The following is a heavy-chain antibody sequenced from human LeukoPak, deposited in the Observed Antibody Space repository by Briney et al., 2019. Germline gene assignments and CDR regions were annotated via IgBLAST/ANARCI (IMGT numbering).Heavy chain of an antibody. Sequence: PGGSLRLSCSPPGFTVTGNLMSWARQAPGKGLEWVSVIYSGGSTYYADSVKGQFTISRDNSKNTLYLQMNSLRAEDTALHYCVRGEYGDYTLFDYWGQGTLVTVSS. V-gene: IGHV3-53*01. CDR1: GFTVTGNL. D-gene: IGHD4-17*01. CDR2: IYSGGST. CDR3: VRGEYGDYTLFDY. J-gene: IGHJ4*02.